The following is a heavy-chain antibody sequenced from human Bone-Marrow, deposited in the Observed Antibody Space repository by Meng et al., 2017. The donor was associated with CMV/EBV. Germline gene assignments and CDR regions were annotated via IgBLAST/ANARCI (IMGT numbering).Heavy chain of an antibody. CDR3: ARVRPWGAFDH. CDR1: GFTFSGYW. V-gene: IGHV3-7*01. J-gene: IGHJ4*02. Sequence: GESLKISCAASGFTFSGYWMSWVRQAPGKGLQWVANINQDGSEKYYVDSVKGRFTISRDNAKNSLYLQMNSLRAEDTAVYYCARVRPWGAFDHWGQGSLVTVYS. D-gene: IGHD1-26*01. CDR2: INQDGSEK.